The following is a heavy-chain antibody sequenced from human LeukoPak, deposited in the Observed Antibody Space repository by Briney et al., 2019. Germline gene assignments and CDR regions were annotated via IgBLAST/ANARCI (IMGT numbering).Heavy chain of an antibody. J-gene: IGHJ4*02. D-gene: IGHD3-22*01. V-gene: IGHV3-23*01. CDR1: GFTFRNYA. CDR2: ISDNGLST. CDR3: AKSRARGEGSSGSIDY. Sequence: PGGSLRLSCAASGFTFRNYAISWVRQAPGKGLEWVSSISDNGLSTSYARSVKGRFTISRDDAKNTVYLQMNSLRADDTAVYYCAKSRARGEGSSGSIDYWGQGTLVTVSS.